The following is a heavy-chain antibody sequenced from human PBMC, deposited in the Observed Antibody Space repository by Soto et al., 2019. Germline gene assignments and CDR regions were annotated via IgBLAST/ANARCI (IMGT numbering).Heavy chain of an antibody. V-gene: IGHV3-30-3*01. CDR2: ISYDGSNK. J-gene: IGHJ4*02. Sequence: QVRLVESGGGVVQPGRSLRLSCAASGFTFSSYAMHWVRQAPGKGLEWVAVISYDGSNKYYADSVKGRFTISRDNSKNTLYLQMNSLRAEDTAVYYCARDPNPRIAVADLDYWGQGTLVTVSS. CDR3: ARDPNPRIAVADLDY. D-gene: IGHD6-19*01. CDR1: GFTFSSYA.